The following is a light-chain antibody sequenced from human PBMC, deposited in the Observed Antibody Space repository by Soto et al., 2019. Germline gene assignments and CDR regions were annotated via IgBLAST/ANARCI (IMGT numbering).Light chain of an antibody. CDR2: DIS. CDR1: SRDVGGYNY. J-gene: IGLJ3*02. Sequence: QSVLTQPASVSGSPGQSITISCTGTSRDVGGYNYVSWYQQHPGTAPKLMIYDISNRPSGVSNRFSGSKSGNTASLTISGLQAEDEADYYCSSYTSGNTVLFGGGTKVTVL. V-gene: IGLV2-14*01. CDR3: SSYTSGNTVL.